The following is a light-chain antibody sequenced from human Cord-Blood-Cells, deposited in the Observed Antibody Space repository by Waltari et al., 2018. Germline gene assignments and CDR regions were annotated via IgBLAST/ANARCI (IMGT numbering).Light chain of an antibody. CDR1: QSVSSSY. J-gene: IGKJ1*01. CDR3: QQYGSSPRT. CDR2: GAS. Sequence: EIVLTQSPGTLSLSPGERATLSCRASQSVSSSYLAWYQQKPGQPPRLLIYGASSRATGIPDMFIGSGSGTDFTLTISRLEPEDFAVYYCQQYGSSPRTFGQGTKVEIK. V-gene: IGKV3-20*01.